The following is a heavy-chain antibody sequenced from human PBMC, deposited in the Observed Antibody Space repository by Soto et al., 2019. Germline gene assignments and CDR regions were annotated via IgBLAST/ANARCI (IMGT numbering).Heavy chain of an antibody. J-gene: IGHJ5*02. CDR3: AKDHQITIFAVVIKHNWFDP. V-gene: IGHV3-23*01. CDR1: GFTFSSYA. Sequence: GSLRHSCAASGFTFSSYAMSWVRQAPGKGLEWVSAISGSGGSTYYADSVKGRFTISRDNSKNTLYLQMNSLRAEDTAVYYCAKDHQITIFAVVIKHNWFDPWGQGTLVTVS. CDR2: ISGSGGST. D-gene: IGHD3-3*01.